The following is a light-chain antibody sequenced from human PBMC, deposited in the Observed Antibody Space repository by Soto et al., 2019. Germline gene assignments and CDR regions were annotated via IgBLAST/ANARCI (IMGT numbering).Light chain of an antibody. V-gene: IGKV3-20*01. CDR1: QSVSSTF. Sequence: EIVLTQSPGTLSLSPGERATLSCRASQSVSSTFLAWYQHIPGQAPRLLIYGSSTRATGVPDRFSGSGSGTDFSLTISRLEPEDFAVYFCKQYGDSPPTFGQGTKVDIK. CDR2: GSS. J-gene: IGKJ1*01. CDR3: KQYGDSPPT.